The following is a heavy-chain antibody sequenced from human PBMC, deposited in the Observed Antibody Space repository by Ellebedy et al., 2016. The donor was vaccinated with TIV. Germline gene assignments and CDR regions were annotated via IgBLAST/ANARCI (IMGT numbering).Heavy chain of an antibody. V-gene: IGHV3-21*01. Sequence: GGSLRLXXEASGFTFKSYTMNWVRQAPGKGLEWVSSISPGSTYIYYANSVKGRFTISRDNAKNSVYLQMNSLRAEDTAVYYCARDASGSYYAEFVWFDPWGQGTLVTVSS. CDR3: ARDASGSYYAEFVWFDP. D-gene: IGHD3-10*01. J-gene: IGHJ5*02. CDR1: GFTFKSYT. CDR2: ISPGSTYI.